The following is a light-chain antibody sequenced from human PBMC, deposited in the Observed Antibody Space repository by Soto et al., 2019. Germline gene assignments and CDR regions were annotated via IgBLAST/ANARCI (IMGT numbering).Light chain of an antibody. J-gene: IGKJ1*01. CDR1: QSLSSNF. CDR2: GAS. V-gene: IGKV3-20*01. CDR3: QRYGRSPT. Sequence: EIVLTQSPGTLSSSPGERATLSCRASQSLSSNFLAWYLQKPGQAPRLLIYGASSRATGIPDRFSGSGSGTDFTLTISRLEPEDFAVYYCQRYGRSPTFGQGTKVEMK.